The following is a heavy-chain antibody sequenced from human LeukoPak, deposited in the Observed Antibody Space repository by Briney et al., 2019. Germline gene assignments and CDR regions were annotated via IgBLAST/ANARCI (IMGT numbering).Heavy chain of an antibody. Sequence: PSETLSLTCTVSGYSISSGYYWGWIRQPPGKGLEWIGSIYHSGSTYYNPSLKSRVTISVDTSKNQFSLKLSSVTAADTAVYYCARTRGYGDFDAFDIWGQGTMVTVSS. CDR3: ARTRGYGDFDAFDI. V-gene: IGHV4-38-2*02. CDR2: IYHSGST. J-gene: IGHJ3*02. D-gene: IGHD4-17*01. CDR1: GYSISSGYY.